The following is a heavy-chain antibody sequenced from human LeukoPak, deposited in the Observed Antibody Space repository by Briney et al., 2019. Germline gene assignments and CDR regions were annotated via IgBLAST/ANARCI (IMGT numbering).Heavy chain of an antibody. J-gene: IGHJ3*02. CDR1: GFPFSNYA. Sequence: GSLRLSCAASGFPFSNYAMSWVRQAPGKGLEWVSGITGGGGSTHYADSVKGRFTISRDNSKNTLYLQMNSLRAEDTAVYYCAKDRSYSLDAFDIWGQGTMVTVSS. CDR2: ITGGGGST. V-gene: IGHV3-23*01. D-gene: IGHD5-18*01. CDR3: AKDRSYSLDAFDI.